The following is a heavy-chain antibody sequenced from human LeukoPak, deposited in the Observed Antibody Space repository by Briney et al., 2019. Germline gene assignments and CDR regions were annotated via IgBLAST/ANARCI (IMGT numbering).Heavy chain of an antibody. Sequence: ASVKVSCKTSGYTFTNYYLHWVRQATGQGLEWMGIINPTGGNTNYAQKFQGRVTMTRDMSTSTVYMELSSLGSEDTAVYYCAFLKKEHAFDIWGQGTMVTVSS. J-gene: IGHJ3*02. D-gene: IGHD1-1*01. V-gene: IGHV1-46*01. CDR3: AFLKKEHAFDI. CDR2: INPTGGNT. CDR1: GYTFTNYY.